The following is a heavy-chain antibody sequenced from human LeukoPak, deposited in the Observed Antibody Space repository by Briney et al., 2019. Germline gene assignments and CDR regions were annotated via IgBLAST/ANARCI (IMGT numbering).Heavy chain of an antibody. CDR1: GFTFNDFG. CDR3: AKDGTRGPAAYYFDN. CDR2: IASDGRDK. D-gene: IGHD2-2*01. V-gene: IGHV3-30*18. J-gene: IGHJ4*02. Sequence: GGSLRLSCAASGFTFNDFGIHWVRQAPGKGLEWVTVIASDGRDKKYGDSVKGRFTISRDNSKNTVYLQMNSLRPEDTAVYYCAKDGTRGPAAYYFDNWGQGTLVTVSS.